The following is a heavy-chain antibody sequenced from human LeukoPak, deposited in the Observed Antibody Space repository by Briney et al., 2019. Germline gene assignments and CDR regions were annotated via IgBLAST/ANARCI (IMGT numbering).Heavy chain of an antibody. CDR2: IYTSGST. D-gene: IGHD3-9*01. Sequence: PSETLSLTCTVSGRSISSGSYYWSWIRQPAGKGLEWIGRIYTSGSTNYNPSLKSRVTISVNTSKNQFSLKLSSVTAADTAVYYCARGAYYDILTGYYNPSPFDYWGQGTLVTVSS. J-gene: IGHJ4*02. CDR1: GRSISSGSYY. CDR3: ARGAYYDILTGYYNPSPFDY. V-gene: IGHV4-61*02.